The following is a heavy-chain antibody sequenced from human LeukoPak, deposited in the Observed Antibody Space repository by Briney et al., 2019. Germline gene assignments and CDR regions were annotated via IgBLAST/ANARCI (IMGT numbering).Heavy chain of an antibody. D-gene: IGHD4-23*01. Sequence: GGSLRLSCLASGFTFDDYAMHWVRQAPGKGLEWVSGISWSSATMGYADSVKGRFTISRDNAKNSLYLQMNSLRVEDTALYYCAKGNVRSYGGNSNDFWGQGTLVTVSS. CDR2: ISWSSATM. V-gene: IGHV3-9*01. CDR3: AKGNVRSYGGNSNDF. CDR1: GFTFDDYA. J-gene: IGHJ4*02.